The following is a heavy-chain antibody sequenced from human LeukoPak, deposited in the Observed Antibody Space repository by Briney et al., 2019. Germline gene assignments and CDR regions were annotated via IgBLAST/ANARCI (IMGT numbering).Heavy chain of an antibody. CDR2: IYHSGST. CDR3: ARDYYYYYMDV. Sequence: SETLSLTCTVSGYSISSGYYWGWIRQPPGKGLEWIGSIYHSGSTYYNPSLKSRVTMSVDTSKNQFSLKLSSVTAADTAVYYCARDYYYYYMDVWGKGTTVTVSS. V-gene: IGHV4-38-2*02. CDR1: GYSISSGYY. J-gene: IGHJ6*03.